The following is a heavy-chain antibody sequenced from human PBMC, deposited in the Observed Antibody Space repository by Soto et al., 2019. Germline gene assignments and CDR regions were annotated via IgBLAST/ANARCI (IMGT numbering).Heavy chain of an antibody. CDR3: AREGIRGYFDY. Sequence: QVQLVESGGGVVQPGRSLRLSCAASGFTFSSYAMHWVRQAPGKGLEWVAVISYDGSNKYYADSVKSRFTISRDNSKNTLYLQMNSLRAEDTAVYYCAREGIRGYFDYWGQGTLVTVSS. CDR1: GFTFSSYA. V-gene: IGHV3-30-3*01. CDR2: ISYDGSNK. J-gene: IGHJ4*02. D-gene: IGHD5-18*01.